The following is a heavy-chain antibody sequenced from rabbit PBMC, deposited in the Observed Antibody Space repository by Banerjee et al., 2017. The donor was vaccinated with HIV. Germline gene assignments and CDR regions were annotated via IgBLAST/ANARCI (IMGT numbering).Heavy chain of an antibody. CDR3: ARDSTSDSGHYFDL. D-gene: IGHD1-1*01. V-gene: IGHV1S45*01. CDR2: IFIGSGNT. CDR1: GFTLSSYW. Sequence: QEQLEESGGDLVKPEGSLTLTCTASGFTLSSYWMCWVRQAPGKGLEWIACIFIGSGNTAYASWAKGRFTISKTSSTTVTLRMTSLTAADTATYFCARDSTSDSGHYFDLWGPGTLVTVS. J-gene: IGHJ4*01.